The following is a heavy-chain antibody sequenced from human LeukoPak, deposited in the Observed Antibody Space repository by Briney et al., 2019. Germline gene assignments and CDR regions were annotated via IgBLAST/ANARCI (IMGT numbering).Heavy chain of an antibody. CDR2: VYQSGSN. Sequence: PSGTLSLTCAVSGGSLGSSNWWSWVRQPPGKGLEWIGEVYQSGSNNYNPSLKSRVTISVDTSKNQFSLKLTSVTAADTAVYYCARVIPTSDAFDIRGQGTMVTVSS. V-gene: IGHV4-4*02. CDR1: GGSLGSSNW. J-gene: IGHJ3*02. CDR3: ARVIPTSDAFDI. D-gene: IGHD3-16*02.